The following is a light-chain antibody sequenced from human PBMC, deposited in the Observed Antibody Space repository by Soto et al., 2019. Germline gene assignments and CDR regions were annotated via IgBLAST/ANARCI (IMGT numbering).Light chain of an antibody. CDR1: SGXXNYA. CDR2: LNSDGSH. J-gene: IGLJ2*01. CDR3: QTWGTAIRV. Sequence: QLVLTQSPSASASLGASVXLTCTLXSGXXNYAIAWHQQQPEKGPRYLMKLNSDGSHSKGDGIPDRFSGSSSGAERYLTISSLQSEDEADYYCQTWGTAIRVFGGGTKLTVL. V-gene: IGLV4-69*01.